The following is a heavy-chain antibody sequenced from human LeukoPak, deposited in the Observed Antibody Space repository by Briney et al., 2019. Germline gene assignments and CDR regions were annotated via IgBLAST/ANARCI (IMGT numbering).Heavy chain of an antibody. D-gene: IGHD3-22*01. V-gene: IGHV1-69*01. CDR2: IIPIFGTA. Sequence: GSSVKVSCKASGGTFSSYAISWVRQAPGQGLEWMGGIIPIFGTANYAQKFQGRVTITADESTSTAYMELSSLRSEDTAVYYCARVALPVVITYYFDYWGQGTLVTVSS. CDR3: ARVALPVVITYYFDY. J-gene: IGHJ4*02. CDR1: GGTFSSYA.